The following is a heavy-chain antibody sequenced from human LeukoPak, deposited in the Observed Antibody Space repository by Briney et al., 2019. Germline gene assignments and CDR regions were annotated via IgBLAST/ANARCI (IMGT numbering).Heavy chain of an antibody. Sequence: SLTLSLTCAISGDSVSSNSAAWNWIRQSPSRGLEWLGRTYYRSKWYNDYAVSVKSRITINPDTSKNQFSLQLNSVTPEDTAVYYCARESVILATMSDAFDIWGQGTMVTVSS. CDR1: GDSVSSNSAA. D-gene: IGHD5-24*01. J-gene: IGHJ3*02. CDR2: TYYRSKWYN. CDR3: ARESVILATMSDAFDI. V-gene: IGHV6-1*01.